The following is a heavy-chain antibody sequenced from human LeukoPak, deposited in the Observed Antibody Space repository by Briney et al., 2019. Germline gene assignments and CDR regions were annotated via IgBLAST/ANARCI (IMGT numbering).Heavy chain of an antibody. V-gene: IGHV4-59*01. CDR2: IYYSGST. CDR1: GGSISSYY. CDR3: ARLHGERQTYYYGMDV. Sequence: PSETLSLTCTVSGGSISSYYWSWIRQPPGKGLEWIGYIYYSGSTNYSPSLKSRVTISVDTSKNRFSLKLSSVTAADTAVYYCARLHGERQTYYYGMDVWGQGTTVTVSS. J-gene: IGHJ6*02. D-gene: IGHD1-1*01.